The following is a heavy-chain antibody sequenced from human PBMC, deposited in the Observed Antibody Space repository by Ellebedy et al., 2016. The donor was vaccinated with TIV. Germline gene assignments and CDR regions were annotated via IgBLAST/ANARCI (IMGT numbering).Heavy chain of an antibody. Sequence: GESLKISCAASGFTFSNYCMSWVRQAPGKGLEWVANIKQGGSEIHYADSVKGRFTISRDNAKNSLFLQMNSLRAEYTAVYFCARDYYGSGSYQDYWGQGTLVTVSS. D-gene: IGHD3-10*01. J-gene: IGHJ4*02. V-gene: IGHV3-7*01. CDR2: IKQGGSEI. CDR3: ARDYYGSGSYQDY. CDR1: GFTFSNYC.